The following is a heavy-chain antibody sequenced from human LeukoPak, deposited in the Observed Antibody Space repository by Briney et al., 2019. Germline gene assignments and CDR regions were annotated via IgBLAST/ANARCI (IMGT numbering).Heavy chain of an antibody. J-gene: IGHJ4*02. D-gene: IGHD3-22*01. CDR2: ISSSSSYI. V-gene: IGHV3-21*01. CDR1: GFTFSSFS. CDR3: ARGPWHYDSSGYFYDY. Sequence: GGSLRLSCAACGFTFSSFSMNWVRPAPGKGREWVSSISSSSSYIHYADSVRGRFNISRDNAKNSLYLQKSSLRAEDTAVYYYARGPWHYDSSGYFYDYWGRGTLVTVSS.